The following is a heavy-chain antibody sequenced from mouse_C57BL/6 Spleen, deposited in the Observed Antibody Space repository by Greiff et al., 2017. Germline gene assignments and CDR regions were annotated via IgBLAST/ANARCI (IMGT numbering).Heavy chain of an antibody. V-gene: IGHV1-26*01. CDR1: GYTFTDYY. CDR2: INPNNGGT. Sequence: VQLQQSGPELVKPGASVKISCKASGYTFTDYYMNWVKQSHGKSLEWIGDINPNNGGTSYNQKFKGKATLTVDKSSSTAYMELRGLTSEDSAVYYCARGMRFAYWGQGTLVTVSA. CDR3: ARGMRFAY. J-gene: IGHJ3*01.